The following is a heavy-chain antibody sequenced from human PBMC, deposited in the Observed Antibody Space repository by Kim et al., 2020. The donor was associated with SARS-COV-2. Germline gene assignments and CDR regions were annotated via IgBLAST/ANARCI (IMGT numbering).Heavy chain of an antibody. V-gene: IGHV3-30*18. CDR2: ISYDGSNK. D-gene: IGHD4-4*01. CDR1: GFTFSSYG. CDR3: AKDVTTVTTNFPPDY. J-gene: IGHJ4*01. Sequence: GGSLRLSCAASGFTFSSYGMHWVRQAPGKGLEWVAVISYDGSNKYYADSVKSRFTISRDNSKNTLYLQMNSLRAEDTAVYYCAKDVTTVTTNFPPDYWG.